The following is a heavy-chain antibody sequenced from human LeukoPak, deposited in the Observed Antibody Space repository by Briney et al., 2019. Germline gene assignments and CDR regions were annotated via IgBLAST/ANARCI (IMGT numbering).Heavy chain of an antibody. CDR2: ISSSSSYI. D-gene: IGHD1-1*01. CDR1: GFTFSSYS. V-gene: IGHV3-21*01. Sequence: GGSLRLSCAASGFTFSSYSMNWVRQAPGKGLEWVSSISSSSSYINYADSVRGRFTISRDNAKNSLFLQMDSLRGEDTAVYYCARCTTGKTFGSLREIKKSREIDFWGQGTLVTVSS. J-gene: IGHJ4*02. CDR3: ARCTTGKTFGSLREIKKSREIDF.